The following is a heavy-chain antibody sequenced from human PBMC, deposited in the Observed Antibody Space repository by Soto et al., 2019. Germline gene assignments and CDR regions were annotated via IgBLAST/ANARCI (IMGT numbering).Heavy chain of an antibody. Sequence: GGSLRLSCAASGFTFSSYSMNWVRQAPGKGLEWVSYISSSSSTIYYADSVKGRFTISRDNAKNSLYLQMNSLRDEDTAVYYCARDREYSYGINYYYYYGMDVWGQGTTVPVSS. CDR3: ARDREYSYGINYYYYYGMDV. J-gene: IGHJ6*02. CDR2: ISSSSSTI. V-gene: IGHV3-48*02. D-gene: IGHD5-18*01. CDR1: GFTFSSYS.